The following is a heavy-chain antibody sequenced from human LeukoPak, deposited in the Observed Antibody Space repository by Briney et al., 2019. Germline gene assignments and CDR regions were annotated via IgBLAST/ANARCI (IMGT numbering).Heavy chain of an antibody. D-gene: IGHD5-18*01. J-gene: IGHJ4*02. CDR3: ASLQWRQGCNYGDVDH. CDR2: IYYTGST. Sequence: PSETLSLTCTVSGGSISSSSYYWGWIRQPPGKGLEWIGNIYYTGSTYNNPSLKSRVTISVDTSKNQFSLRLNSVTAADTAVYYCASLQWRQGCNYGDVDHWGQGALVTVSS. CDR1: GGSISSSSYY. V-gene: IGHV4-39*01.